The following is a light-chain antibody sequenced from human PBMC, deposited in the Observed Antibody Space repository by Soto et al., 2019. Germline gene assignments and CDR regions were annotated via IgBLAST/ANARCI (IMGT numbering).Light chain of an antibody. CDR3: QQYNNWPVWT. V-gene: IGKV3-15*01. CDR2: GAS. Sequence: DIVMTQSPVTLSVSAGERVTLSCRASQSVSTNLAWYQQKPGQAPRLLIHGASTRATGIPARFSGRGSGTEFTLTISSLQSEDFAVYYCQQYNNWPVWTFGQGTKVDIK. J-gene: IGKJ1*01. CDR1: QSVSTN.